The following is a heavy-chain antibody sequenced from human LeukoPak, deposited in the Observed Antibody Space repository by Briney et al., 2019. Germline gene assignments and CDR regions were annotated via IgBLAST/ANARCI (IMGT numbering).Heavy chain of an antibody. J-gene: IGHJ4*02. CDR1: GLTFSTYW. CDR2: LNPDGSIR. Sequence: TGGSLRLSCAASGLTFSTYWVQCVRQAPGKGLAWVARLNPDGSIRTYANSVQGRVTISRDTAKDTLFLQMNSLRAEDRAVYYCAREARVGGALQYWGQGTPVTVSS. D-gene: IGHD1-26*01. V-gene: IGHV3-74*03. CDR3: AREARVGGALQY.